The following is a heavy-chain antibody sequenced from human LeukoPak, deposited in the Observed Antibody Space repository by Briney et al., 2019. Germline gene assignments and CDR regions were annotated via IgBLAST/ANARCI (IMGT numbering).Heavy chain of an antibody. D-gene: IGHD7-27*01. CDR2: INHSGST. Sequence: SETLSLTCAVYGGSFSGYYWSWIRQPPGKGLEWIGEINHSGSTNYNPSLKSRVTISVDTSKNQFSLKLSSVTAADTAVYYCARGLAGAPLNWGQGTLVTVSS. CDR1: GGSFSGYY. CDR3: ARGLAGAPLN. V-gene: IGHV4-34*01. J-gene: IGHJ4*02.